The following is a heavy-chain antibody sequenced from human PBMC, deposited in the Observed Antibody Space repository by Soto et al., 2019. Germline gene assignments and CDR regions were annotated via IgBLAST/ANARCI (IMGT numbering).Heavy chain of an antibody. V-gene: IGHV1-3*01. Sequence: ASVKVSCKASGYTFTSYAMHWVRQAPGQRLEWMGWINAGNGNTKYSQKFQGRVTITRDTSASTAYMELRSLRSEDTAVYYCAREDYSNYYYYYGMDVWGQGTTDTVSS. D-gene: IGHD4-4*01. CDR1: GYTFTSYA. CDR2: INAGNGNT. J-gene: IGHJ6*02. CDR3: AREDYSNYYYYYGMDV.